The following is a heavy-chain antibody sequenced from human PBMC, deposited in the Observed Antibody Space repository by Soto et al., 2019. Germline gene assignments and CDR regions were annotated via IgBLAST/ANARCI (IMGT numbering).Heavy chain of an antibody. V-gene: IGHV3-23*01. CDR3: AKGVLSFHYGMEV. J-gene: IGHJ6*02. CDR2: ISSTAGRTS. D-gene: IGHD3-10*01. Sequence: EVQLLQSGGGFRPSGGSVRLSCATSGFTFNTYPMTWVRQAPGKGLEWVASISSTAGRTSSYADSVKGRFAIARDFSDNSVYLEMNNLRVDDTAVYFCAKGVLSFHYGMEVWGQGTTVTVSS. CDR1: GFTFNTYP.